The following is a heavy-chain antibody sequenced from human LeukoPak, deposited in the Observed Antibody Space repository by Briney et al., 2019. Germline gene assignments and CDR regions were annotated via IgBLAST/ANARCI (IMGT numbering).Heavy chain of an antibody. V-gene: IGHV3-66*01. J-gene: IGHJ4*02. CDR3: ARDSPVRTLDY. CDR1: GFTVSSNY. Sequence: GGSLRLSCAASGFTVSSNYMSWVRQAPGKGLEWVSVIYSGGSTYYADSVKGRFTISRDNSKNTLYLQMNSLRAEDPAVSYRARDSPVRTLDYWGQATLVTVSS. D-gene: IGHD2-15*01. CDR2: IYSGGST.